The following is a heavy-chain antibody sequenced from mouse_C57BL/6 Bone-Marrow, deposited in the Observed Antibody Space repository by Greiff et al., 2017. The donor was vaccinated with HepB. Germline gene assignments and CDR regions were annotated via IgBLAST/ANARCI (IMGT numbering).Heavy chain of an antibody. CDR1: GYSFTDYN. D-gene: IGHD1-1*01. J-gene: IGHJ4*01. Sequence: EVKLMESGPELVKPGASVKISCKASGYSFTDYNMNWVKQSNGKSLEWIGVINPNYGTTSYNQKFKGKATLTVDQSSSTAYMQLNSLTSEDSAVYYCATYYYGSSPHYYAMDYWGQGTSVTVSS. CDR2: INPNYGTT. CDR3: ATYYYGSSPHYYAMDY. V-gene: IGHV1-39*01.